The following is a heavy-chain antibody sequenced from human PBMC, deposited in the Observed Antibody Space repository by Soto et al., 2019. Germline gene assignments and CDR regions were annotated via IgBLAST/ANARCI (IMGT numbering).Heavy chain of an antibody. CDR3: ARDHYVYDILTGYGYYYGMDV. CDR2: IYYSGST. CDR1: GGSISSGGYY. V-gene: IGHV4-31*03. J-gene: IGHJ6*02. Sequence: SETLSLTCTVSGGSISSGGYYWSWIRQHPGKGLEWIGYIYYSGSTYYNPSLKSRVTISVDTSKNQFSLKLSSVTAADTAVYYCARDHYVYDILTGYGYYYGMDVWGQGTTVTVSS. D-gene: IGHD3-9*01.